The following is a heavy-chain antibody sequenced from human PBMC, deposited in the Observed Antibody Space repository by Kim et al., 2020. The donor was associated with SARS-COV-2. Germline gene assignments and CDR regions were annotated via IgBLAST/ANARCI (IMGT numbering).Heavy chain of an antibody. CDR3: ARADYYDSGSYFPLFDY. V-gene: IGHV1-3*01. CDR2: INAGNSNT. CDR1: GYTFTSYA. D-gene: IGHD3-10*01. J-gene: IGHJ4*01. Sequence: ASVKVSCKASGYTFTSYAMHWVRQAPGQRLEWMGWINAGNSNTKYSQKFPGRVTITRDTSASTAYMELSSLRSEDTAVYYCARADYYDSGSYFPLFDYWGHGTLVTVAS.